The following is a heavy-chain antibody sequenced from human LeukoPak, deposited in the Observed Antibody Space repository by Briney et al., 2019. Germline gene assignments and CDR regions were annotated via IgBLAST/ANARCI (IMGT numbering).Heavy chain of an antibody. CDR3: ARSAAGPNWFNP. J-gene: IGHJ5*02. D-gene: IGHD6-13*01. Sequence: SETLSLTCTVSGGSISSSSYYWGWIRQPPGKGLEWIGYIYYSGSTNYNPSLKSRVTISVDTSKNQFSLKLSSVTAADTAVYYCARSAAGPNWFNPWGQGTLVTVSS. CDR2: IYYSGST. V-gene: IGHV4-61*05. CDR1: GGSISSSSYY.